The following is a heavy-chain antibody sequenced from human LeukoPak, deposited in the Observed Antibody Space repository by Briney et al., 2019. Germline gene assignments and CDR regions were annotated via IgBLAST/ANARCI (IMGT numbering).Heavy chain of an antibody. J-gene: IGHJ4*02. Sequence: AAVKVSCKASGYSFTGYYIHWVRHAPGQGLEWMGWINPDSGGTNYAQKFQGRVTMTRDTPISTAYVDLSRLRSDDTAVYYCARGLEMASVLGYWGEGTLVTVSS. CDR2: INPDSGGT. D-gene: IGHD5-24*01. CDR1: GYSFTGYY. V-gene: IGHV1-2*02. CDR3: ARGLEMASVLGY.